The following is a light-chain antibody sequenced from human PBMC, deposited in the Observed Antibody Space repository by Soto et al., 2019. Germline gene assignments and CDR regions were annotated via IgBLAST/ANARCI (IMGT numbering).Light chain of an antibody. V-gene: IGLV2-11*01. Sequence: QSALTQPRSVSGSPGQSVTISCTGTSSDVGGYDYVSWYQQHPGNAPKLMIYDVTKRPSGVPDRFSGSKSGNTASLTISGLQAEDEADYYCCSYAGTNTSVFGGGTKLTVL. CDR3: CSYAGTNTSV. CDR2: DVT. J-gene: IGLJ3*02. CDR1: SSDVGGYDY.